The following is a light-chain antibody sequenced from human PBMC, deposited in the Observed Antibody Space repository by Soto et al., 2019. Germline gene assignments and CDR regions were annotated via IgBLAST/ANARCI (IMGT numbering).Light chain of an antibody. V-gene: IGLV2-23*02. CDR2: EVS. J-gene: IGLJ3*02. CDR1: SSNAGTYNL. Sequence: QSALTQPASVSGSPGQSITISCTGTSSNAGTYNLVSWYQQHPGKAPKLIIYEVSKRPSGVSNLFSGSKSGNTASLTISGLQAEDEADYYCCSYAGSDWVFGGGTKLTVL. CDR3: CSYAGSDWV.